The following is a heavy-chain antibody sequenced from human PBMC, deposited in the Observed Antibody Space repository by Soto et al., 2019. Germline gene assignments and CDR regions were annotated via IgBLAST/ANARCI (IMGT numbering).Heavy chain of an antibody. V-gene: IGHV1-69*06. CDR3: ARGPNWGDRFDS. J-gene: IGHJ4*02. CDR1: GGTFSGHA. D-gene: IGHD7-27*01. Sequence: QVQLVQSGAEVKKPGSSVKVSCEASGGTFSGHAISWVRQAPGQGPEWMGGLIPLFGTTQHAQNFQDRPTITADKSTSTAYMELTSLRFEDTAIYSCARGPNWGDRFDSWGQGTLVTVSS. CDR2: LIPLFGTT.